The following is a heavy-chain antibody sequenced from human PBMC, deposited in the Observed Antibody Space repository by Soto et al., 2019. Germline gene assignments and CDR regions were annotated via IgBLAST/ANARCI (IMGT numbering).Heavy chain of an antibody. Sequence: EVQLVESGGGLVQPGGSLRLSCAASGFTFSIYALSWVRQTPGKGLEWVSAISGSGDDTYYTDSVKGRFTISRDNSKNTLYLQMSSLRAEDTAIYYCAKVDRYSSGWSSYAPEYYYYSMDVWGQGTMVTVSS. CDR1: GFTFSIYA. D-gene: IGHD6-19*01. CDR3: AKVDRYSSGWSSYAPEYYYYSMDV. V-gene: IGHV3-23*04. J-gene: IGHJ6*02. CDR2: ISGSGDDT.